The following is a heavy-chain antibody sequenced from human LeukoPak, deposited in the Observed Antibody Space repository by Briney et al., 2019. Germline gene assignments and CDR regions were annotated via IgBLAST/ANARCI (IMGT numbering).Heavy chain of an antibody. V-gene: IGHV4-4*07. Sequence: SETMSLTCTVSGVSISPYYWTWIRQPAGKGLEWIGRIDANGNTNYNPSLKSRVTISVDTSKNQFSLRLTSVTAADTAVYFCAKERSGDSDYWGQGTLVTASS. CDR2: IDANGNT. CDR1: GVSISPYY. CDR3: AKERSGDSDY. J-gene: IGHJ4*02. D-gene: IGHD2-21*02.